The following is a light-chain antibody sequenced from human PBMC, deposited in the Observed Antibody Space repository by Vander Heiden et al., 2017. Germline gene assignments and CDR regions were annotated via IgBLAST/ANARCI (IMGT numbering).Light chain of an antibody. J-gene: IGLJ2*01. Sequence: SYELTQPPSVSVSPVQTASITCSGDKLGDKYACWYKQKPGQSPVLVIYQDSKRPSGIPERFSGSNSGNTATLTISGTQAMDEADYYCQAWDSSTARVVFGGGTKLTVL. CDR3: QAWDSSTARVV. V-gene: IGLV3-1*01. CDR1: KLGDKY. CDR2: QDS.